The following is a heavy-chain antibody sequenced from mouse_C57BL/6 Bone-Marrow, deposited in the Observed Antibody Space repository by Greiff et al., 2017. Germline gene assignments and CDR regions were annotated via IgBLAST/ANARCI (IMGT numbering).Heavy chain of an antibody. J-gene: IGHJ2*01. Sequence: EVKVVESGGGLVQPGGSLKLSCAASGFTFSDYYMSWVRQTPEKRLEWVAYISNGGGSTYYPDTVKGRFTISRDNAKNTLYLQMSRLKSEDTAMYYCAREGRGYYFDYWGQGTTLTVSS. CDR1: GFTFSDYY. CDR3: AREGRGYYFDY. CDR2: ISNGGGST. V-gene: IGHV5-12*01.